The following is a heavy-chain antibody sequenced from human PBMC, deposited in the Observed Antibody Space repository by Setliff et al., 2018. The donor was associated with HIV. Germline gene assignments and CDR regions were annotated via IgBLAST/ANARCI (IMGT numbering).Heavy chain of an antibody. Sequence: ASVKVSCKTSGYTFTGYYIHWVRQAPGQGLEWMGWIDPNTGGTKYSQKFQGRVTMTRDTSISTAFMELRRLRSDDTAFYYCARDGDYYASGSYLDWGQGTQGTVSS. CDR2: IDPNTGGT. V-gene: IGHV1-2*02. D-gene: IGHD3-10*01. CDR3: ARDGDYYASGSYLD. J-gene: IGHJ4*02. CDR1: GYTFTGYY.